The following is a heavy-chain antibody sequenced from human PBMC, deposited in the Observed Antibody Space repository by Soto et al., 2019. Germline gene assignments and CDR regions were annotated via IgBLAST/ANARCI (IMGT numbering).Heavy chain of an antibody. CDR1: GYSFTSYW. Sequence: PGESLKISCKGSGYSFTSYWISWVRQMPGKGLVWMGRIDPSDSYINYSPSFQGHVTISADKSISTAYLQWSSLKASDTAMYYCARLPLAAAYSDANTSGQGTLVTVSS. J-gene: IGHJ5*02. CDR2: IDPSDSYI. V-gene: IGHV5-10-1*01. D-gene: IGHD6-13*01. CDR3: ARLPLAAAYSDANT.